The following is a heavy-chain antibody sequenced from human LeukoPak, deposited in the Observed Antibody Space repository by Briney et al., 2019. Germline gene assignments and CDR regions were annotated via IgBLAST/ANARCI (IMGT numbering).Heavy chain of an antibody. CDR1: GGSISSSSYY. D-gene: IGHD1-1*01. Sequence: PSETLSLTCTVSGGSISSSSYYWGWIRQPPGKGLEWIGSIYYSGSTYYNPSLKSRVTISVDTSKNQFSLKLSSVTAADTAVYYCASIQPAPEGDFDYWGQGTLVTVSS. J-gene: IGHJ4*02. CDR2: IYYSGST. V-gene: IGHV4-39*07. CDR3: ASIQPAPEGDFDY.